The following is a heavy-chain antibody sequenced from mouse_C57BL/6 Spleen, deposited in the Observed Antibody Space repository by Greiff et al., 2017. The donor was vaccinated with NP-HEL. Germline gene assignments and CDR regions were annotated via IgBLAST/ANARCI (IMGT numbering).Heavy chain of an antibody. CDR3: AREDYYGSSRYYAMDY. CDR2: INPSNGGT. J-gene: IGHJ4*01. D-gene: IGHD1-1*01. Sequence: VQLQQPGTELVKPGAPVKLSCKASGYTFTSYWMHWVKQRPGQGLEWIGNINPSNGGTNYNEKFKSKATLTVDKSSSTAYMQLSSLTSEDSAVYYCAREDYYGSSRYYAMDYWGQGTSVTVSS. CDR1: GYTFTSYW. V-gene: IGHV1-53*01.